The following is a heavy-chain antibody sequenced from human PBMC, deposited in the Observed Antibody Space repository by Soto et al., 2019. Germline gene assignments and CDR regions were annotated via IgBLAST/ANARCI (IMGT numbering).Heavy chain of an antibody. CDR3: ARVVEVRGVITYYCYYCDMDV. CDR2: ISGSSTNI. D-gene: IGHD3-10*01. J-gene: IGHJ6*02. CDR1: GFTFSSYS. Sequence: GSLRLSCAASGFTFSSYSMSWVRQAPGKGLEWVSSISGSSTNIFYADSLEGRFTISRDNAKNSLFLQMNSLRAEDTAVYYCARVVEVRGVITYYCYYCDMDVWGQGTTVTVSS. V-gene: IGHV3-21*01.